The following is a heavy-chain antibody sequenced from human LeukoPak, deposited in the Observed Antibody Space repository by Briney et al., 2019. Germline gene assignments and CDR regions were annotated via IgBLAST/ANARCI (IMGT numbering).Heavy chain of an antibody. CDR2: IYYSGST. CDR1: GGSISSSSYY. J-gene: IGHJ4*02. CDR3: ARAFSTGTDY. V-gene: IGHV4-39*07. D-gene: IGHD4-17*01. Sequence: PSETLSLTCTVSGGSISSSSYYWGWIRQPPGKGLEWIGSIYYSGSTYYNPSLKSRVTISVDRSKNQFSLKLSSVTAADTAVYYCARAFSTGTDYWGQGTLVTVSS.